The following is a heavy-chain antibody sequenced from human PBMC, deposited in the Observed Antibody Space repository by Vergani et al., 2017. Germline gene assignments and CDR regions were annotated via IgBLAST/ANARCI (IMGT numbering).Heavy chain of an antibody. J-gene: IGHJ4*02. CDR1: GFTFDDYA. D-gene: IGHD6-19*01. Sequence: EVQLVESGGGLVQPGRSLRLSCAASGFTFDDYAMHWVRQAPGKGLEWVSGISLNSGSIGYADSVKGRFTISRDNAKNSLYLQMNSLRAEDTAVYYCAKDQWLTRGYFDYWGQGTLVTVSS. V-gene: IGHV3-9*01. CDR2: ISLNSGSI. CDR3: AKDQWLTRGYFDY.